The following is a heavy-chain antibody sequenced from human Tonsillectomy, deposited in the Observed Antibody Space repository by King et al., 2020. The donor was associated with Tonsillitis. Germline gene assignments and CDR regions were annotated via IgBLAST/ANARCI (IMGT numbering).Heavy chain of an antibody. Sequence: QLQESGPGLVKPSETLSLTCTVSGGSISSSSYYWGWIRQPPGKGLEWIESIYYSGSTYYNPSLKSRVTISVDTSKNQFSLKLSSVTAADTAVYYCARHTDGLYYFDYWGQGTLVTVSS. CDR2: IYYSGST. D-gene: IGHD5-24*01. V-gene: IGHV4-39*01. CDR3: ARHTDGLYYFDY. J-gene: IGHJ4*02. CDR1: GGSISSSSYY.